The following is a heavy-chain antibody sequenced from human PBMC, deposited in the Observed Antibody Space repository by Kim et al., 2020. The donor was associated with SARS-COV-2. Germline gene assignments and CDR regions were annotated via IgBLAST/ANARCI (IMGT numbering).Heavy chain of an antibody. V-gene: IGHV4-34*01. J-gene: IGHJ4*02. Sequence: SETLSLTCAVYGGSFSGYYWSWIRQPPGKGLEWIGEINHSGSTNYNPSLKSRVTISVDTSKNQFSLKLSSVTAADTAVYYCARGCRSMTTVTTFDYWGQGTLVTVSS. CDR2: INHSGST. CDR3: ARGCRSMTTVTTFDY. CDR1: GGSFSGYY. D-gene: IGHD4-17*01.